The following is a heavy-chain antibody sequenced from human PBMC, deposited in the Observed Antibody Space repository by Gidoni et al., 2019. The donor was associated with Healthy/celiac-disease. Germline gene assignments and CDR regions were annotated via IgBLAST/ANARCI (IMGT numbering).Heavy chain of an antibody. Sequence: QVQLVESGGGVVQPGRSRRLSCAASGFTFSSYGMHWVRQAPGKGLEWVAVIWYDGSNKYYADSVKGRFTISRDNSKNTLYLQMNSLRAEDTAVYYCARPTDYGDYPEYFDLWGRGTLVTVSS. J-gene: IGHJ2*01. V-gene: IGHV3-33*01. CDR2: IWYDGSNK. CDR3: ARPTDYGDYPEYFDL. D-gene: IGHD4-17*01. CDR1: GFTFSSYG.